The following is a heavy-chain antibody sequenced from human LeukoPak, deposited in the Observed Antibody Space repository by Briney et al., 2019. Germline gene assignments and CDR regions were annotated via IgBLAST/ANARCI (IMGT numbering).Heavy chain of an antibody. J-gene: IGHJ6*03. D-gene: IGHD3-3*01. V-gene: IGHV4-34*01. CDR3: ARRFYYYYYYMDV. CDR1: GGSFSGYY. Sequence: SETLSLTCGVYGGSFSGYYWSWLRQPPGKGLEWIGEINHSGSTNYNPSLKSRVTISVDTSKNQFSLKLSSVTAADTAVYYCARRFYYYYYYMDVWGKGTTVTISS. CDR2: INHSGST.